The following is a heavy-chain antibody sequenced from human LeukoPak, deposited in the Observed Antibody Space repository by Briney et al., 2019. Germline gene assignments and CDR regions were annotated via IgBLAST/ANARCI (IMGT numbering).Heavy chain of an antibody. J-gene: IGHJ4*02. D-gene: IGHD3-22*01. Sequence: GESLQISFQGAGCGFTSYWIGWGRRVTGKGVEWMGIIYPGDSDTRYSPSFQGHVTISADKSISTAYLQWSSLKASDTAMYYCVRRAYDSSGYYRFDYWGQGTLVTVSS. CDR3: VRRAYDSSGYYRFDY. CDR2: IYPGDSDT. CDR1: GCGFTSYW. V-gene: IGHV5-51*01.